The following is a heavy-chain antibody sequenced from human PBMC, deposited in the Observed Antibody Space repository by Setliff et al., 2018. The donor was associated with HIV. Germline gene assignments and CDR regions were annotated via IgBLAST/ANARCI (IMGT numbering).Heavy chain of an antibody. Sequence: ASVKVSCKASGYTFTNYYMHWVRQAPGQGLEWMGIIYPGGARRSYAQKFQGRVTMTWDTSTSTVYMELSSLRSEDTAFYYCARSAHDSETGYWGQGTLVTVS. J-gene: IGHJ4*02. D-gene: IGHD5-12*01. CDR3: ARSAHDSETGY. V-gene: IGHV1-46*01. CDR2: IYPGGARR. CDR1: GYTFTNYY.